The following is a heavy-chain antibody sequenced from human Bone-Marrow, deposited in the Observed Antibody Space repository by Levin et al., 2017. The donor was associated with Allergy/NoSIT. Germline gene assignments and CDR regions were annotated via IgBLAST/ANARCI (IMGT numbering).Heavy chain of an antibody. J-gene: IGHJ4*02. Sequence: GESLKISCTASGFSFGDFPMSWFRQAPGKGLEWVGFIRSKSNGGTTEYAASVKGRFTISRDDFKSIVYLQMSSLKIEDTAVYYCSSGFQGGYWGQGTLVTVSS. CDR2: IRSKSNGGTT. V-gene: IGHV3-49*03. CDR3: SSGFQGGY. CDR1: GFSFGDFP. D-gene: IGHD6-25*01.